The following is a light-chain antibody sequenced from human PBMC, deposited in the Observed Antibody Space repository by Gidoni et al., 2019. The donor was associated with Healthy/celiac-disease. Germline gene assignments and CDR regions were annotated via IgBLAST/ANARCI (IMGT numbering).Light chain of an antibody. CDR2: AAS. Sequence: EIVLTQSPATLFLSPWERANLYCGDSQSVSISYLTWYQQKPCLAPRLLIDAASIMDTGIPDMFSGSGFGTDCTLPISRLEPEDFSVYYCQHYGSSPFTFGPGTKVDIK. CDR1: QSVSISY. V-gene: IGKV3D-20*01. CDR3: QHYGSSPFT. J-gene: IGKJ3*01.